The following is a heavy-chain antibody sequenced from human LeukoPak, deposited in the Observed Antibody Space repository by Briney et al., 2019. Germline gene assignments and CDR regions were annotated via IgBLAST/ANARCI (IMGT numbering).Heavy chain of an antibody. J-gene: IGHJ4*02. CDR1: GFTFSSYA. CDR2: ISGSGGST. D-gene: IGHD2-2*01. Sequence: GGSLRLSCAASGFTFSSYAMSWVRQAPGKGLEWVSAISGSGGSTYCADSVKGRFTISRDNSKNTLYLQMNSLRAEDTAVYYCAKDEDCSSTSCSHDYWGQGTLVTVSS. CDR3: AKDEDCSSTSCSHDY. V-gene: IGHV3-23*01.